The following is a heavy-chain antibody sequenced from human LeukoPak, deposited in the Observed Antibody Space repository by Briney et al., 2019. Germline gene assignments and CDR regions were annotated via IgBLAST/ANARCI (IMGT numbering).Heavy chain of an antibody. CDR3: ARAPGYGAAYYFDY. V-gene: IGHV3-30*04. CDR1: GFTFSNFA. D-gene: IGHD1-1*01. Sequence: GGSLRLSCAATGFTFSNFAMHWVRQAPGKGLEWVAIVSYDGSYKYYADSVKGRFTISRDNSKNTLYLQMNSLRAEDTAVYYCARAPGYGAAYYFDYWGQGTLVTVSS. J-gene: IGHJ4*02. CDR2: VSYDGSYK.